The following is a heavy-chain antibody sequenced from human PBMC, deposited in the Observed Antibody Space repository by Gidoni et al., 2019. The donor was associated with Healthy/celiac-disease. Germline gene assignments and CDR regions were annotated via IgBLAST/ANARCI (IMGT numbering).Heavy chain of an antibody. CDR2: IIPIFGTA. V-gene: IGHV1-69*01. Sequence: QVQLVQSGAEVKKPGSSVKVSCKASGGTFSSYAISWVRQAPGQGLEWMGGIIPIFGTANYAQKFQGRVTITADESTSTAYMELSSLRSEDTAVYYCARETVVPAATTGEDYYYYYMDVWGKGTTVTVSS. CDR3: ARETVVPAATTGEDYYYYYMDV. CDR1: GGTFSSYA. J-gene: IGHJ6*03. D-gene: IGHD2-2*01.